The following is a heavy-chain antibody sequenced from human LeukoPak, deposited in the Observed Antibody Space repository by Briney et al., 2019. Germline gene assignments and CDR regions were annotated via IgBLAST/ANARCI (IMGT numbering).Heavy chain of an antibody. J-gene: IGHJ6*04. V-gene: IGHV1-18*04. CDR3: ARVTEIVATSHYYGMDV. D-gene: IGHD5-12*01. Sequence: ASVKVSCKASGYSFTGCGMNWVRQAPRQGLEWMGWISAYNGNTNYAQKVQGRVTMTTDTSTSTAHMELRSLRSDDTAVYYCARVTEIVATSHYYGMDVWGKGTTITVSS. CDR2: ISAYNGNT. CDR1: GYSFTGCG.